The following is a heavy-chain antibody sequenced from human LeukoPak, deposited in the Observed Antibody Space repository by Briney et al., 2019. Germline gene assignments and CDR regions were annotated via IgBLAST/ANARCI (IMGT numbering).Heavy chain of an antibody. D-gene: IGHD5-12*01. CDR1: GGSISSYC. V-gene: IGHV4-59*01. CDR3: ARAVTGYSFDY. Sequence: SETLSLTCTVSGGSISSYCWSWIRQPPGKGLEWIGYIYYSGSTNYNPSLKSRVTISVDTSKNQFSLKLSSVTAADTAVYYCARAVTGYSFDYWGQGTLVTVSS. CDR2: IYYSGST. J-gene: IGHJ4*02.